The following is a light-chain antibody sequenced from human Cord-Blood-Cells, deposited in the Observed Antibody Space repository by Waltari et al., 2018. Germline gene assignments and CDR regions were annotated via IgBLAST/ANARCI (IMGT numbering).Light chain of an antibody. Sequence: NFMLTQPHSVSESPGKTVTISCTGSSGSIASNYVQWYQQRPGSAPTTVIYDDNQCASGFPDRFSGSIDSSSNSASLTISGLKTEDEADYSCQSYDSSNWVFGGGTKLTVL. V-gene: IGLV6-57*02. CDR2: DDN. J-gene: IGLJ3*02. CDR1: SGSIASNY. CDR3: QSYDSSNWV.